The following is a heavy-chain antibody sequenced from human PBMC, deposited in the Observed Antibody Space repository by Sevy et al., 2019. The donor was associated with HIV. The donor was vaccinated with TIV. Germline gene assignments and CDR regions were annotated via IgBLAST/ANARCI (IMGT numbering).Heavy chain of an antibody. CDR1: GFTFSSYG. J-gene: IGHJ6*02. CDR2: IWYDGSNK. D-gene: IGHD2-2*01. V-gene: IGHV3-33*01. CDR3: AGGGALEIVVVPALPDV. Sequence: GGSLRLSCAASGFTFSSYGMHWVRQAPGKGLEWVAVIWYDGSNKYYADSVKGRLTISRDNSKNTLYLQMNSLGAEDTAVYYCAGGGALEIVVVPALPDVWGQGTTVTVSS.